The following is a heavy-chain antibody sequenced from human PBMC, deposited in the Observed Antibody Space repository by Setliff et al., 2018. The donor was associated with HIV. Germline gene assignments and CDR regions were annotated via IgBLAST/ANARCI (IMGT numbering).Heavy chain of an antibody. V-gene: IGHV4-61*09. CDR3: ARSSLHCGGGSCYLTWFDP. CDR1: GGSISSGSYY. CDR2: IHTSGST. J-gene: IGHJ5*02. D-gene: IGHD2-15*01. Sequence: SETLSLTCTVSGGSISSGSYYWSWIRQPAGKGLEWIGHIHTSGSTKYNPSLKSRVTISADTSKNQFSLKLNSVTAADTAVYYCARSSLHCGGGSCYLTWFDPWGQGTLVTVSS.